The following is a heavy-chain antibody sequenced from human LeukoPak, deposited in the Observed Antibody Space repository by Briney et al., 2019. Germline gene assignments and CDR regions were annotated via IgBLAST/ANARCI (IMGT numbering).Heavy chain of an antibody. D-gene: IGHD5/OR15-5a*01. J-gene: IGHJ3*02. CDR2: VFHDGSP. V-gene: IGHV4-4*01. CDR3: ARDPNIVSAVTRRAFDI. Sequence: GSLRLSCAASGLTFTSYWMSWVRQAPGKGLGWNGEVFHDGSPNFNPSFRGRVTLLVDKSKTQFSLNLGSLTATATAMYSFARDPNIVSAVTRRAFDIWGQGTMVSVSS. CDR1: GLTFTSYW.